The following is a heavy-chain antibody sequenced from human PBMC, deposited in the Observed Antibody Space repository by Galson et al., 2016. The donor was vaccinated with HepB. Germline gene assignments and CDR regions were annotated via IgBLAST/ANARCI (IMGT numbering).Heavy chain of an antibody. Sequence: SLRLSCAASGFSVSGSYMSWVRQAPGKGLEWVSVIYSGGDTFYADSVTGRFTISRDNSKNTLYLQMDSLRAEDTAVYYCAHNHGWYGKGYFDYWGQGTLVTVSS. D-gene: IGHD6-19*01. CDR2: IYSGGDT. CDR1: GFSVSGSY. V-gene: IGHV3-66*01. J-gene: IGHJ4*02. CDR3: AHNHGWYGKGYFDY.